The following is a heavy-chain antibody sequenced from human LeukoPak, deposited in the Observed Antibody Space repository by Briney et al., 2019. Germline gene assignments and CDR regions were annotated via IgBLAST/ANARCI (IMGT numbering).Heavy chain of an antibody. CDR2: IYYSGST. CDR3: AKRTAYAFDI. V-gene: IGHV4-59*01. D-gene: IGHD1/OR15-1a*01. CDR1: GGSISSYH. Sequence: NPSETLSLTCTVSGGSISSYHWSWIRQPPGKGLEWIGYIYYSGSTNYNPSLKSRVTISVDTSKNQFSLKLSSVTAADTAVYYCAKRTAYAFDIWGQGTMVTVSS. J-gene: IGHJ3*02.